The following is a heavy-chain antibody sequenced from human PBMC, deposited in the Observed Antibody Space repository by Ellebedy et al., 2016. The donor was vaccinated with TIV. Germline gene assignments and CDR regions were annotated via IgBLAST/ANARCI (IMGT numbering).Heavy chain of an antibody. CDR1: GGSISNSDYY. CDR3: ARDPALPRGRFDT. CDR2: IYYSGSA. J-gene: IGHJ5*02. V-gene: IGHV4-39*07. Sequence: MPGGSLRLSCTVSGGSISNSDYYWNWIRQPPGKGLEWIGSIYYSGSAYYNPSLKSRVTVSVDTSKNQFSLNLSSGTAADTAVYYCARDPALPRGRFDTWGQGTLVTVSS.